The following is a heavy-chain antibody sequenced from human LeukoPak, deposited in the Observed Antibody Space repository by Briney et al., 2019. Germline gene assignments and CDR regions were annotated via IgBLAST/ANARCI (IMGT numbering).Heavy chain of an antibody. CDR3: TKDALISYRGAWSQSDY. Sequence: GGSLRLSCAASGFKFDSYAMTWVRQAPRKGLEWVSAIGGSGSSTYDADSLKGRFTISRDNSKNTLYLQMNRLRAEDTAIYYCTKDALISYRGAWSQSDYWGQGTLVTVSS. D-gene: IGHD2-2*01. V-gene: IGHV3-23*01. CDR2: IGGSGSST. CDR1: GFKFDSYA. J-gene: IGHJ4*02.